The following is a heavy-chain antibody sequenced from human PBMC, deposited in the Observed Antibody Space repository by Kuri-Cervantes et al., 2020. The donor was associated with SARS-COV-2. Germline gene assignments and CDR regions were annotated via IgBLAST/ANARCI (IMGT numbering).Heavy chain of an antibody. CDR1: GASISSSTYY. V-gene: IGHV4-39*01. J-gene: IGHJ6*02. Sequence: SETLSLTCTASGASISSSTYYWGWIRQSPGKGLEWLGSIYESGDTYYSLSLKGRLSLSVDTSKNQFSLKLTSVTAADTAVYYCARGPGLYSRKAYGMDVWGQGTTVIVSS. CDR3: ARGPGLYSRKAYGMDV. CDR2: IYESGDT. D-gene: IGHD3-16*02.